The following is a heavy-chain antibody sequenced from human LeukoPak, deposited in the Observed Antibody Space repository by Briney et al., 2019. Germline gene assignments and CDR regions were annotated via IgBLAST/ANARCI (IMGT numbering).Heavy chain of an antibody. V-gene: IGHV3-21*01. J-gene: IGHJ6*04. CDR1: GFTFSTYN. D-gene: IGHD3-10*02. CDR3: AELGITMIGGV. CDR2: ISGSSSYI. Sequence: PGGSLRLSCEASGFTFSTYNMNWVRQAPGKGLEWVSSISGSSSYIYYADSVKGRFSISRDNAKNSLYLQMNSLRAEDTAVYYCAELGITMIGGVWGKGTTVTISS.